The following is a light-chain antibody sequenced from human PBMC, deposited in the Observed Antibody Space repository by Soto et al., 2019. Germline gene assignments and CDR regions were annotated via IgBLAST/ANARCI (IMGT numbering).Light chain of an antibody. CDR3: QQYGSSLLT. V-gene: IGKV3-20*01. J-gene: IGKJ4*01. CDR2: GAS. Sequence: EIVLTQSPGTLSLSPGERATLSCRASQSVSSSYLAWYQQKPGQDPRLLIYGASSRATGIPGRFSCSGSGTDFHLTISRLEPEDFAVYYCQQYGSSLLTFGGGTKVELK. CDR1: QSVSSSY.